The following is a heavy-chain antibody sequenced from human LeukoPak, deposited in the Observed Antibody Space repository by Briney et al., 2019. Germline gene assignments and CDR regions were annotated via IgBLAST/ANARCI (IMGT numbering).Heavy chain of an antibody. V-gene: IGHV1-2*02. J-gene: IGHJ4*02. CDR1: EYTFTGYY. CDR3: ARDGGGSYYLFDY. Sequence: GASVKVSCKASEYTFTGYYMHWVRKAPGQGLEWMGWINPNSGGTNYAQKFQGRVTMTRDTSISTAYMELSRLRSDDTAVYYCARDGGGSYYLFDYWGQGTLVTVSS. CDR2: INPNSGGT. D-gene: IGHD1-26*01.